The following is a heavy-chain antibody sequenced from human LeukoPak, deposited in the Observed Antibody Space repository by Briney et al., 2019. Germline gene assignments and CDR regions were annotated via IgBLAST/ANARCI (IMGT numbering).Heavy chain of an antibody. J-gene: IGHJ4*02. V-gene: IGHV3-21*01. CDR2: ISSSSSYI. CDR3: ARYDILTGSPDY. CDR1: GFTFSSYS. Sequence: SGGSLRLSCAASGFTFSSYSMNWVRQAPGKGLEWVSSISSSSSYIYYADSVKGRFTISRDNAKNSLYLQMNSLRAEDTAVYYCARYDILTGSPDYWGQGTLVTVSS. D-gene: IGHD3-9*01.